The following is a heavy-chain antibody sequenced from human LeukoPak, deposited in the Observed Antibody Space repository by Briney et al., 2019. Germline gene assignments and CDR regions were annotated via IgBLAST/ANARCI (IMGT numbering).Heavy chain of an antibody. CDR2: IKQDGSEK. J-gene: IGHJ6*03. Sequence: GGSLRLSCAASGFTFSSYWMSWVRQAPGKGLEWVANIKQDGSEKYYVDSVKGRFTISRDNAKNSLYLQMNSLRAEDTAVYYCASIGPWVVPADYYMEVWGKGTTVTVSS. CDR1: GFTFSSYW. V-gene: IGHV3-7*01. CDR3: ASIGPWVVPADYYMEV. D-gene: IGHD2-2*01.